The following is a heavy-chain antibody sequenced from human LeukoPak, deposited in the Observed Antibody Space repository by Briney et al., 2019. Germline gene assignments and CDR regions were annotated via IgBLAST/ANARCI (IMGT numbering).Heavy chain of an antibody. V-gene: IGHV3-11*01. CDR2: ISVSGSTI. CDR1: GFTFTDYY. CDR3: ARDARLPSGLCHAFDM. D-gene: IGHD3-22*01. Sequence: GGSLRLSCAASGFTFTDYYMSWFRQAPGKRLEWISYISVSGSTIYYADSMKGRFTISRDNARNSVYLQINSLRADDTAVYYCARDARLPSGLCHAFDMWGQGTVGTVSS. J-gene: IGHJ3*02.